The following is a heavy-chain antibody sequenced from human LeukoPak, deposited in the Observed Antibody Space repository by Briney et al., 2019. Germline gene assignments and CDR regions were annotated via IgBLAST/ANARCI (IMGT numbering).Heavy chain of an antibody. CDR3: AFRGNGPYYFDY. D-gene: IGHD3-10*01. CDR2: IIPIFGTA. CDR1: GGTFISYA. Sequence: SVKVSCKASGGTFISYAISWVRQAPGQGLEWMGGIIPIFGTANYAQKFQGRVTITADESTSTAYMELSSLRSEDTAVYYCAFRGNGPYYFDYWGQGTLVTVSS. V-gene: IGHV1-69*01. J-gene: IGHJ4*02.